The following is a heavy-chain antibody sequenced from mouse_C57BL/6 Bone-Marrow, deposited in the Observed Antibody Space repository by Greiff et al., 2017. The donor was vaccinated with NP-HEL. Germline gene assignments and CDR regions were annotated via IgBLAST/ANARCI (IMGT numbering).Heavy chain of an antibody. CDR1: GFTFSDYY. CDR2: ISNGGGST. D-gene: IGHD1-1*01. J-gene: IGHJ1*03. V-gene: IGHV5-12*01. Sequence: EVQGVESGGGLVQPGGSLKLSCAASGFTFSDYYMYWVRQTPEKRLEWVAYISNGGGSTYYPDTVKGRFTISRNNAKNTLYLQMSRLKSEDTAMYYCARHYGSSFWDFDVWGTGTTVTVSS. CDR3: ARHYGSSFWDFDV.